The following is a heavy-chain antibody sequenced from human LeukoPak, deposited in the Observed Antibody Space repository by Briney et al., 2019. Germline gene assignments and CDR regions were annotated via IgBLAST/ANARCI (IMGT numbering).Heavy chain of an antibody. V-gene: IGHV3-66*01. CDR1: GFTFSSYE. CDR2: IYSGGST. J-gene: IGHJ4*02. CDR3: ARESLWFGELQYFDY. D-gene: IGHD3-10*01. Sequence: GGSLRLSCAASGFTFSSYEMSWVRQAPGKGLEWVSVIYSGGSTYYADSVKGRFTISRDNSKNTLYLQMNSLRAEDTAVYYCARESLWFGELQYFDYWGQGTLVTVSS.